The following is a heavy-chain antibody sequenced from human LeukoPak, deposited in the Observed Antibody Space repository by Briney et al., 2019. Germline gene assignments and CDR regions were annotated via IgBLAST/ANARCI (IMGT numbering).Heavy chain of an antibody. V-gene: IGHV3-23*01. CDR2: ISGSGAST. J-gene: IGHJ3*02. CDR1: GFTFSSYA. D-gene: IGHD3-16*01. CDR3: TKSQFGGVFDGFDI. Sequence: GGSLRLSCAASGFTFSSYAMSWVRQAPGKGLEWVSAISGSGASTYYADSVKGRFTISRDNSKNTLYVQMNSLRAEDTAVYYCTKSQFGGVFDGFDIWGQGTMVTVSS.